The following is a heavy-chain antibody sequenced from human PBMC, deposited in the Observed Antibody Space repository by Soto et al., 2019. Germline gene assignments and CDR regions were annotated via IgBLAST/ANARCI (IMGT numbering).Heavy chain of an antibody. Sequence: SETLSLTCAVYGGSFSGYYWSWIRQPPGKGLEWIGEINHSGSTNYNPSLKSRVTISVDTSKNQFSLKLSSVTAADTAVYYCARGGYDFWSGYPPDYWGQGTLVTVSS. J-gene: IGHJ4*02. CDR3: ARGGYDFWSGYPPDY. CDR2: INHSGST. D-gene: IGHD3-3*01. V-gene: IGHV4-34*01. CDR1: GGSFSGYY.